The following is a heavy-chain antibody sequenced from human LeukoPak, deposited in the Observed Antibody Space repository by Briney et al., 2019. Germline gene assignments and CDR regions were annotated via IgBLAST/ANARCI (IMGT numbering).Heavy chain of an antibody. D-gene: IGHD6-13*01. J-gene: IGHJ6*03. Sequence: SVKVSCKASGGTFSSYAISWVRQAPGQGLEWMGGIIPIFGTANYAQKFQGRVTITADKSTSTAYMELSSLRSEDTAVYYCARVAAAVSYYYYYYMDVWGKGTTVTVSS. CDR3: ARVAAAVSYYYYYYMDV. CDR1: GGTFSSYA. V-gene: IGHV1-69*06. CDR2: IIPIFGTA.